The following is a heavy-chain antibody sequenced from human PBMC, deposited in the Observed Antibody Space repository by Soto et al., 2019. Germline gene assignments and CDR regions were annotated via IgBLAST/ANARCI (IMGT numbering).Heavy chain of an antibody. CDR2: IYPGDSDT. J-gene: IGHJ4*02. Sequence: GESRKISCKGSGYSFTSYWNGWVRQMPGKGLEWMGIIYPGDSDTRYSPSFQGQVTISADKSISTAYLQWSSLKASDTAMYYCARHWAYYDSSGYYLDYWGQGTLVTVSS. CDR3: ARHWAYYDSSGYYLDY. V-gene: IGHV5-51*01. CDR1: GYSFTSYW. D-gene: IGHD3-22*01.